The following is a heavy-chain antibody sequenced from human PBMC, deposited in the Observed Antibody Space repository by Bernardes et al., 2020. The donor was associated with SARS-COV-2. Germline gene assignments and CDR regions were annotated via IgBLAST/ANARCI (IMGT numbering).Heavy chain of an antibody. CDR3: ARGHTSGDFKY. J-gene: IGHJ4*02. Sequence: SETLSITCAVYGGSFRGFSWNWIRQPPGKGLEWIGEINPSGVTNYSPSLKSRVTMLVDTSKNHFSLTLTSLTAADTAVYYCARGHTSGDFKYWGQGALVTVSS. V-gene: IGHV4-34*01. CDR2: INPSGVT. D-gene: IGHD2-21*02. CDR1: GGSFRGFS.